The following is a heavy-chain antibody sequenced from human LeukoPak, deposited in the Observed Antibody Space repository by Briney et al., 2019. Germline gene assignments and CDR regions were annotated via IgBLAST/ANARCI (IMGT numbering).Heavy chain of an antibody. CDR2: INLSGST. CDR1: GGSFSGYY. D-gene: IGHD2-2*02. CDR3: ARRTIYYYFDY. J-gene: IGHJ4*02. V-gene: IGHV4-34*01. Sequence: SETLSLTCAVYGGSFSGYYWSWFRQPPGKGLEWIGEINLSGSTNYNPSLKSRVTISVDTSKNQFSLKLSSVTAADTAVYYCARRTIYYYFDYWGQGTLVTVSS.